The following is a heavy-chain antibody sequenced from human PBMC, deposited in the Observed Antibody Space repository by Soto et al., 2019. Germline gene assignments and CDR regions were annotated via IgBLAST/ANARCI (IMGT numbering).Heavy chain of an antibody. CDR3: ARRVFP. Sequence: YWIGWIRQHPGKGLEWIGYIYYSGTTYYNPSLKSRVTISLDTSKNQFSLKLSSVTAADTAVYYCARRVFPWGQGTLVPVSS. CDR2: IYYSGTT. CDR1: Y. V-gene: IGHV4-31*02. J-gene: IGHJ1*01.